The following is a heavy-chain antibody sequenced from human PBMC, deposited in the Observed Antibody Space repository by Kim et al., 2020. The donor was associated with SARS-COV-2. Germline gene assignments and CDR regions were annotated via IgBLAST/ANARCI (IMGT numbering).Heavy chain of an antibody. Sequence: GGSLRLSCAASGFTFNSYWMSWVRQAPGKGLEWVANIKKDGGENYYVDSVKGRFTISRDNAKSSLYLQMNSLRAEDTAVYYCAREALNYDFWSGYRNDAFDIWGQGTMVTVSS. CDR2: IKKDGGEN. J-gene: IGHJ3*02. CDR3: AREALNYDFWSGYRNDAFDI. D-gene: IGHD3-3*01. V-gene: IGHV3-7*01. CDR1: GFTFNSYW.